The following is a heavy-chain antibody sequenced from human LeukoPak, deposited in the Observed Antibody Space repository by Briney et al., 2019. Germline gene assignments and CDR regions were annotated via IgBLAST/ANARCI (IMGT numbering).Heavy chain of an antibody. CDR2: ISWNSGTI. CDR3: AKDISPSRGDSPRIDL. D-gene: IGHD2-21*01. Sequence: ARSLRLSCAASGFTFVYYAMHWVRQAPGKGLEWVSDISWNSGTIHYADSGKGRFTISRDNAKNSLYLQMISTKTADTALYYCAKDISPSRGDSPRIDLWGQGTLVTVSS. CDR1: GFTFVYYA. V-gene: IGHV3-9*01. J-gene: IGHJ5*02.